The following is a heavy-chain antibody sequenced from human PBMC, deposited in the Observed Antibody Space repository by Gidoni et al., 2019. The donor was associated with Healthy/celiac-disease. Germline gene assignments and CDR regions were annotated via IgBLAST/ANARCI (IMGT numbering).Heavy chain of an antibody. Sequence: QVQRVESGGGVVQPGRSLRLSCAASGFTFSRSAMHWVRQAPGKGLEWLSVRWYDGSNKDYADSVKGRFTISRDNSKNTLYLQMNSLRAEDTAVYYCARDGYSSSWYWGDYYYYGMDVWGQGTTVTVSS. CDR1: GFTFSRSA. V-gene: IGHV3-33*01. CDR3: ARDGYSSSWYWGDYYYYGMDV. CDR2: RWYDGSNK. J-gene: IGHJ6*02. D-gene: IGHD6-13*01.